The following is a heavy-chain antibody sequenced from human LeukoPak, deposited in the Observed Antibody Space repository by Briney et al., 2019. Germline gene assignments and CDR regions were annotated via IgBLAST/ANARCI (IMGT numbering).Heavy chain of an antibody. D-gene: IGHD3-22*01. V-gene: IGHV3-7*01. CDR1: GFTFSSYG. CDR2: IKEDGSEN. CDR3: AREYYHNSSGYGASAY. Sequence: TGGSLRLSCAASGFTFSSYGMHWVRQAPGKGLEWVANIKEDGSENYYVDSVKGRFTISRDNAKNSLYLQMNSLRAEDTATYYCAREYYHNSSGYGASAYWGQGTLVTVSS. J-gene: IGHJ4*02.